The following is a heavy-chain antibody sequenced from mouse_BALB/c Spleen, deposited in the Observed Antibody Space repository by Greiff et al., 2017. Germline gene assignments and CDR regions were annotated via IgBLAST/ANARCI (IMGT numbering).Heavy chain of an antibody. J-gene: IGHJ2*01. D-gene: IGHD2-14*01. CDR2: ISDGGSYT. Sequence: EVKVVESGGGLVKPGGSLKLSCAASGFTFSDYYMYWVRQTPEKRLEWVATISDGGSYTYYPDSVKGRFTISRDNAKNNLYLQMSSLKSEDTAMYYCAREDRSFDYWGQGTTLTVSS. CDR1: GFTFSDYY. CDR3: AREDRSFDY. V-gene: IGHV5-4*02.